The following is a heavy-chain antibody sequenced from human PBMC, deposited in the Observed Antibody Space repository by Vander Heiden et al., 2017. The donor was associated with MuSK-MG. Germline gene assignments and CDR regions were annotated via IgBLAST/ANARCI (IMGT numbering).Heavy chain of an antibody. CDR2: IIPSGAVA. Sequence: QVELVQSGAEVRKPGSSVKVSCKTSGGIFNNYAILWVRQAPGHGLEWMGRIIPSGAVANYTQRFQGRVTITADESTSTVYMELSSLRSEDTAVYYCAKSMGAYYDYVWGSFPLDDWGPGSLVTVSS. CDR3: AKSMGAYYDYVWGSFPLDD. CDR1: GGIFNNYA. V-gene: IGHV1-69*04. D-gene: IGHD3-16*01. J-gene: IGHJ4*02.